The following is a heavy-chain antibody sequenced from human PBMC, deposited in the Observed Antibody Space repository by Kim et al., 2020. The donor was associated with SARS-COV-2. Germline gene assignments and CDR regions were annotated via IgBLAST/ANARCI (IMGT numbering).Heavy chain of an antibody. CDR2: INWNGGST. D-gene: IGHD3-3*01. CDR3: AREASYDFWSGYYIDYYYYMDV. V-gene: IGHV3-20*04. Sequence: GGSLRLSCAASGFTFDDYGMSWVRQAPGKGLEWVSGINWNGGSTGYADSVKGRFTISRDNAKNSLYLQMNSLRAEDTALYYCAREASYDFWSGYYIDYYYYMDVWGKGTTVTVSS. J-gene: IGHJ6*03. CDR1: GFTFDDYG.